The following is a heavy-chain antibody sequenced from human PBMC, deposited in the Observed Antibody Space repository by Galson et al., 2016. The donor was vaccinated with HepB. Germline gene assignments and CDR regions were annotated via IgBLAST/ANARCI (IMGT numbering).Heavy chain of an antibody. V-gene: IGHV3-53*01. J-gene: IGHJ4*02. CDR2: IYTGGST. Sequence: SLRLSCAASGFSVSSNFVSWVRQSPGKGLEWVSVIYTGGSTYYADFVKGRFTISRDNSKNMLYLQMNSLRAEDTAVYYCARAIAAAGSFDYWGQGTLVTVSS. CDR3: ARAIAAAGSFDY. D-gene: IGHD6-13*01. CDR1: GFSVSSNF.